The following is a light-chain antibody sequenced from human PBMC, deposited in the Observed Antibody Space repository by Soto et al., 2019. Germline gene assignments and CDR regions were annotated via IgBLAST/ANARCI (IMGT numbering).Light chain of an antibody. Sequence: QSVLTQPPSVSGTRGQRVTISCSGSSSNIGSNTANWNQHLPGTAPKVLIYSNNRRPSGVPDRFSGSKSGTSASLAISGLQSEDEADYYCAAWDDSLNGRVFGGGTKLTVL. CDR2: SNN. CDR1: SSNIGSNT. V-gene: IGLV1-44*01. CDR3: AAWDDSLNGRV. J-gene: IGLJ3*02.